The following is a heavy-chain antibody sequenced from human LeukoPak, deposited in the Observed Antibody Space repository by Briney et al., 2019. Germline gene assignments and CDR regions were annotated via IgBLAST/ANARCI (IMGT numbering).Heavy chain of an antibody. CDR2: VWDNGINK. Sequence: GGSLRPSCAASGFTFSRYGMHWVRQAPGKGLEWVAVVWDNGINKFYADSMKGRFTISRDNSKHTLSLHMNSLRAGDTAVYYCVKEPAPYSLGDAWGKGTTVTVSS. CDR3: VKEPAPYSLGDA. J-gene: IGHJ6*04. V-gene: IGHV3-33*06. CDR1: GFTFSRYG. D-gene: IGHD3-16*01.